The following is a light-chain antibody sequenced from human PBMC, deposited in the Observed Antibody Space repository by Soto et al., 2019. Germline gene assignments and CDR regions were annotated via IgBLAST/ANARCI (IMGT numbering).Light chain of an antibody. Sequence: QSVLTQPPSASGTPGQRVTISFSGSNSNIGSNYVYWYQQLPGTAPKLLIYSNNQRPSGVPDRFSGSKSGTSASLAISGLRSEDEADYYCAAWDDSLSGDYVFGTGTKVTVL. CDR3: AAWDDSLSGDYV. V-gene: IGLV1-47*02. CDR1: NSNIGSNY. CDR2: SNN. J-gene: IGLJ1*01.